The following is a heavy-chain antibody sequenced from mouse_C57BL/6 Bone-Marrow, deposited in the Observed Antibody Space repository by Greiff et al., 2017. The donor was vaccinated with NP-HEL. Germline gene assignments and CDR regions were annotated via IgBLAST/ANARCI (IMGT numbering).Heavy chain of an antibody. CDR2: IYPGDGDT. D-gene: IGHD2-3*01. CDR1: GYAFSSSW. CDR3: ARGEDGYYVDFDY. Sequence: VQLQQSGPELVKPGASVKISCKASGYAFSSSWMNWVKQRPGKGLEWIGRIYPGDGDTNYNGKFKGKATLTADKSSSTAYMQLSSLTSEDSAVYFCARGEDGYYVDFDYWGQGTTLTVSS. V-gene: IGHV1-82*01. J-gene: IGHJ2*01.